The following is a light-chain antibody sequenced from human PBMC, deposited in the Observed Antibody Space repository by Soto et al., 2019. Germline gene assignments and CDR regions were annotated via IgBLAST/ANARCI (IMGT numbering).Light chain of an antibody. V-gene: IGKV3-20*01. J-gene: IGKJ2*01. CDR3: HQYGNSPQT. CDR1: QSVSSSY. CDR2: DAS. Sequence: EIVLTQSPGTLSLSPGERATLSCRASQSVSSSYLAWYQQKPGQAPRLLIFDASSRATGIPDRFSGSASGTEFTLTITRLEPEDSAVYYCHQYGNSPQTFGQGTKLEIK.